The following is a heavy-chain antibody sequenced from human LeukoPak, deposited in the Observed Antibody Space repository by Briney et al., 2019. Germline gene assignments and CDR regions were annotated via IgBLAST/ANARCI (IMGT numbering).Heavy chain of an antibody. CDR2: MYSGGST. CDR3: ASSYSSSWPEIDY. Sequence: PGGSLTLSCAASGFTVSSHYMSWVRQAPGKGLEWVSVMYSGGSTYYADSVKGRFIISRDNSKNTLYLQMNSLRAEDTAVYYCASSYSSSWPEIDYWGQGTLVTVSS. J-gene: IGHJ4*02. CDR1: GFTVSSHY. V-gene: IGHV3-66*01. D-gene: IGHD6-13*01.